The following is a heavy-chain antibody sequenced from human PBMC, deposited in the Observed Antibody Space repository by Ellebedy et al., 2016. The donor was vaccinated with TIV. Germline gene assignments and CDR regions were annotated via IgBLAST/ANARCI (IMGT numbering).Heavy chain of an antibody. D-gene: IGHD3-10*01. CDR1: GGSITDYY. J-gene: IGHJ3*02. CDR3: ARLRLWFGESFCAFDI. Sequence: SETLSLTCTVSGGSITDYYWNWIRQSPGKGLESIGYIYYSGSTNYNPSLKSRVTISVDTSKNQFSLKLSSVTAADTAIYYCARLRLWFGESFCAFDIWGQGTMVTVSS. CDR2: IYYSGST. V-gene: IGHV4-59*08.